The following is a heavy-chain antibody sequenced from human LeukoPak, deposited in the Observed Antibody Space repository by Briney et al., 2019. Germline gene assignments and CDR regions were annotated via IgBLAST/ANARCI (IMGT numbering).Heavy chain of an antibody. Sequence: GASVKVSCKASGYTFTGYYMHWVRQATGQGLEWMGWMNPNSGNTGYAQKFQGRVTITRNTSISTAYMELSSLRSEDTAVYYCARGSRGGWYYYYYYMDVWGKGTTVTVSS. J-gene: IGHJ6*03. CDR3: ARGSRGGWYYYYYYMDV. CDR2: MNPNSGNT. V-gene: IGHV1-8*03. CDR1: GYTFTGYY. D-gene: IGHD5-24*01.